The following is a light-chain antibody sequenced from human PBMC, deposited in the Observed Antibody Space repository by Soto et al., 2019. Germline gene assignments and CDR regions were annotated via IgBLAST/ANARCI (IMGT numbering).Light chain of an antibody. CDR2: SDN. CDR1: SSNIGSNY. V-gene: IGLV1-47*02. J-gene: IGLJ2*01. Sequence: QSVLTQPPSASGTPGQRVTISCSGSSSNIGSNYVYWYQQLPGTAPKLLIYSDNQRPSGVPDRFSGSKSGTSASLAISGLQAEDEADYYCQSYDSSLVVFGGGTKLTVL. CDR3: QSYDSSLVV.